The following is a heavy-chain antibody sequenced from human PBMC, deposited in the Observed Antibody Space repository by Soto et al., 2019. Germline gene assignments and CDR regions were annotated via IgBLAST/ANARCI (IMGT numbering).Heavy chain of an antibody. CDR1: VFTCSSYA. Sequence: PWWSLRLSCSASVFTCSSYAMSWFRQAPGKGLEWVAVIWFDGSNEDYADSVKGRFTISRDNSRNTLYLQMNSLRAEDTAVYYCARDLAYSAFDPWGQGTLVTVSS. CDR3: ARDLAYSAFDP. CDR2: IWFDGSNE. D-gene: IGHD2-21*01. V-gene: IGHV3-33*08. J-gene: IGHJ5*02.